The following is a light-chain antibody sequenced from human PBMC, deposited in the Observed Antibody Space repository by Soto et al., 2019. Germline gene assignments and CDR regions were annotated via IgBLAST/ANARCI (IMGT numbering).Light chain of an antibody. J-gene: IGLJ3*02. V-gene: IGLV1-51*01. CDR2: DNN. CDR1: TSNIGDNY. Sequence: QSVLTQPPSVSAAPGQKVTISCSGSTSNIGDNYLCWYQLLPGTAPKLLIYDNNRRPSGIPDRFSGSKSGTSATLDITGLQTGDEADYYCGTWDSSLSAVVFGGGTKLTVL. CDR3: GTWDSSLSAVV.